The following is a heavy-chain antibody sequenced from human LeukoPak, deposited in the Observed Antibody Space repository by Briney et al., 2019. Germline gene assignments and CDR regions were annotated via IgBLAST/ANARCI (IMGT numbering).Heavy chain of an antibody. Sequence: SETLSLTCAVYGGSFSGYYWSRIRQPPGKGLEWIGEINHSGSTYYNPSLKSRVTISVDTSRNQFSLKLSSVTAADTAVYYCARDNPRTTGYSSGSSFDFWGQGTLVTVSS. V-gene: IGHV4-34*01. J-gene: IGHJ4*02. CDR3: ARDNPRTTGYSSGSSFDF. CDR2: INHSGST. CDR1: GGSFSGYY. D-gene: IGHD6-19*01.